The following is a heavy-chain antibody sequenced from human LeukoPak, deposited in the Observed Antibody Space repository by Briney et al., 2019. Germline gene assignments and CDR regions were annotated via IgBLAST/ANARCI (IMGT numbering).Heavy chain of an antibody. V-gene: IGHV3-11*03. CDR2: ISGSSYHT. Sequence: GGSLRLSCAASGFTFSDYYMNWIRQAPGKGLEWVSYISGSSYHTNYADSVKGRFTISRDNSKNTLYLQMNSLRAEDTAVYYCAKTTGGNYKGYFDYWGQGTLVAVSS. J-gene: IGHJ4*02. CDR3: AKTTGGNYKGYFDY. CDR1: GFTFSDYY. D-gene: IGHD1-26*01.